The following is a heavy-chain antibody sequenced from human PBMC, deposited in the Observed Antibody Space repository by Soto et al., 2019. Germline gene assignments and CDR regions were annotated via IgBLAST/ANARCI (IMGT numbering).Heavy chain of an antibody. V-gene: IGHV4-31*03. CDR3: ARGVLH. CDR2: ISYSGST. Sequence: SETLSLTCTVSGGSISSGGYYWSWIRQHPGTGLEWIGYISYSGSTYYNASLKSRVTISVDTSKNQFSLILNFVTAADTAVYYCARGVLHWGQGTLVTAPQ. J-gene: IGHJ4*01. CDR1: GGSISSGGYY.